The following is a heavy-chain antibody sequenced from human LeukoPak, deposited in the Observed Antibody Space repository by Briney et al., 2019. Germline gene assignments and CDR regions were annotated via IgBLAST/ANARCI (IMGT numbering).Heavy chain of an antibody. Sequence: SETLSLTCTVSGGSISSSSYYWGWIRQPPGKGLEWIGSIYYSGSTYYNPSLKSRVTISVDTSKNQFSLKLSSVTAADTAVYYCARAAEMATTQAYYYYYGMDVWGQGTTVTVSS. CDR2: IYYSGST. J-gene: IGHJ6*02. V-gene: IGHV4-39*07. CDR3: ARAAEMATTQAYYYYYGMDV. D-gene: IGHD5-24*01. CDR1: GGSISSSSYY.